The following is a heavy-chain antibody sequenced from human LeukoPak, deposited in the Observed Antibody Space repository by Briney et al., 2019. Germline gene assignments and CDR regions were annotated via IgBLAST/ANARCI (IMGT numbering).Heavy chain of an antibody. CDR3: ASAGYYYESRGDWDY. CDR1: GFTFSSYA. CDR2: IYYRGST. V-gene: IGHV4-38-2*01. D-gene: IGHD3-22*01. Sequence: PGGSLRLSCAASGFTFSSYAMTWIRQTPGTGLEWIGSIYYRGSTYYNPSLQSRVTISVDTSKNQVSLKLSSVTAADTAVYYCASAGYYYESRGDWDYWGQGTLVTVSS. J-gene: IGHJ4*02.